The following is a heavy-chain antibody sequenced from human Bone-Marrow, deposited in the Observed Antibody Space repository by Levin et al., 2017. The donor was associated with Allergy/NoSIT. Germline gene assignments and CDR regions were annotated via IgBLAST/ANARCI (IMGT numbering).Heavy chain of an antibody. CDR3: ARHTLQGARPYYFDY. Sequence: SETLSLTCAVYGGSFSGYYWSWIRQPPGKGLEWIGEINHSGSTNYNPSLKSRVTISVDTSKNQFSLKLSSVTAADTAVYYCARHTLQGARPYYFDYWGQGTLVTVSS. CDR2: INHSGST. J-gene: IGHJ4*02. D-gene: IGHD3-10*01. V-gene: IGHV4-34*01. CDR1: GGSFSGYY.